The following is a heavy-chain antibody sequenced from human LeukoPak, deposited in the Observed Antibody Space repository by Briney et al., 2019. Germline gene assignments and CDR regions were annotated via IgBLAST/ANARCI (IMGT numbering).Heavy chain of an antibody. CDR1: GFTFRSHA. Sequence: GGSLRLSCVGSGFTFRSHAMSWVHQAPEKGLEFVSGIYENGGTTYYADSVRGRFSISRDNSKNTLYLQMDSLRGEDTAVYYCAKDFRIGYSAHFDYWGQGALVTVSS. CDR2: IYENGGTT. V-gene: IGHV3-23*01. CDR3: AKDFRIGYSAHFDY. D-gene: IGHD2-21*01. J-gene: IGHJ4*02.